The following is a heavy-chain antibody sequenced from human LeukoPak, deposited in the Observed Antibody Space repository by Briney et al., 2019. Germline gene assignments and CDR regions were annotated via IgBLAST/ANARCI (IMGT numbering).Heavy chain of an antibody. J-gene: IGHJ4*02. Sequence: QPGGSLRLSCAASGFTFSTYAMSRVRQAPGRGLEWVSTISGSGDYTFYADSVKGRFTISRDNSKNTLNLRMNSLGADDTAVYYCAKRGIAPAASFDYWGQGTLVTVSS. CDR3: AKRGIAPAASFDY. CDR2: ISGSGDYT. CDR1: GFTFSTYA. D-gene: IGHD2-2*01. V-gene: IGHV3-23*01.